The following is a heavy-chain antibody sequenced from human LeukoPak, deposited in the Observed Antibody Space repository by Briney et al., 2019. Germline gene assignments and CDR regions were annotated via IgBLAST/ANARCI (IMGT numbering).Heavy chain of an antibody. D-gene: IGHD1-26*01. Sequence: SVKVSCKTSGGTFNSYAITWGRQAPGQGLEWMGGIIPFFGAPNYAQKFQGRVTLIADESTSTAYMELSSLTSEDTAVYYCAREKWEPPYYYFGLDVWGQGTTVTVSS. J-gene: IGHJ6*02. CDR2: IIPFFGAP. CDR3: AREKWEPPYYYFGLDV. CDR1: GGTFNSYA. V-gene: IGHV1-69*13.